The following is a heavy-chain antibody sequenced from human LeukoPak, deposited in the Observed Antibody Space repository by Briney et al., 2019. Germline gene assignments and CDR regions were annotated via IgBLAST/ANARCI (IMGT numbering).Heavy chain of an antibody. CDR2: IHYSGSA. CDR3: ASYSTTVTTYGMDV. J-gene: IGHJ6*02. CDR1: GGSSSSGDYY. Sequence: SETLSLTCTVSGGSSSSGDYYWNWIRQRPGKGLEWIGYIHYSGSAFYNPSLKSRVTISVDTSKNQFSLKLSSVTAADTAVYYCASYSTTVTTYGMDVWGQGTTVTVSS. V-gene: IGHV4-31*03. D-gene: IGHD4-17*01.